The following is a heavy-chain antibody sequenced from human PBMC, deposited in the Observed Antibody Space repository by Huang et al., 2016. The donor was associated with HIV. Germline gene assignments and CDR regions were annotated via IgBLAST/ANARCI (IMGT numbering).Heavy chain of an antibody. V-gene: IGHV3-53*01. J-gene: IGHJ6*02. CDR1: GFTVTDNY. Sequence: DVQLVESGGGLIQPGGSLRLSCSASGFTVTDNYFTWVRQAPGKGLEGVSLIFSSGRTYHADSVKGRFTISRDNSKNTLYLQMNSLRADDTAVYYCARGAESSWSGSYYYGLDVWGQGTTVTV. D-gene: IGHD6-19*01. CDR2: IFSSGRT. CDR3: ARGAESSWSGSYYYGLDV.